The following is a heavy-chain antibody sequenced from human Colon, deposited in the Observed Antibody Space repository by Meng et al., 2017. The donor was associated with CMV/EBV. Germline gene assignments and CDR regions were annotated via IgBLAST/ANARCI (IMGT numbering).Heavy chain of an antibody. V-gene: IGHV4-31*03. D-gene: IGHD2-15*01. J-gene: IGHJ6*02. Sequence: LRLSCTVSGGSISSGGYCWSWIRQHPGKGLEWIGYIYYSGSTYYNPSLKSRVTISVDTSKNQFSLKLSSVTAADTAVYYCARDGGYCSGGSCYSRQGMDVWGQGTTVTVSS. CDR2: IYYSGST. CDR3: ARDGGYCSGGSCYSRQGMDV. CDR1: GGSISSGGYC.